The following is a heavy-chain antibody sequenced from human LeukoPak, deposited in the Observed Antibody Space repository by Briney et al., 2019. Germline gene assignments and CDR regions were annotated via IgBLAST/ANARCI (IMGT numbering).Heavy chain of an antibody. V-gene: IGHV4-59*08. CDR3: ARRQGSGWYDYFDY. CDR2: IYFSGST. D-gene: IGHD6-19*01. Sequence: SETLSLTCTVSGGSISSYYWSWIRQPPGKGLEWIGYIYFSGSTKYNPSLKSRVTMSVDTSKNQFSLKLSSVTAADTAVHYCARRQGSGWYDYFDYWGQGILVTVSS. J-gene: IGHJ4*02. CDR1: GGSISSYY.